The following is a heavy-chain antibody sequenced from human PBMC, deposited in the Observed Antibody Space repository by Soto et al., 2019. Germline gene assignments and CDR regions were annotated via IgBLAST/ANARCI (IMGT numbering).Heavy chain of an antibody. CDR1: GDSISSSYYY. V-gene: IGHV4-39*01. J-gene: IGHJ5*02. CDR2: VYYSGTT. CDR3: ARSSYDPLTGYYLIWFGV. Sequence: QLQLQASGPGLEKPSETLSLTCTVSGDSISSSYYYWGWIRQPPGKGLEWIGSVYYSGTTYYNPSLKSRVTMSVDTSKNQFSLKLTSVTAADTAVYFCARSSYDPLTGYYLIWFGVWGQGTLVTVSS. D-gene: IGHD3-9*01.